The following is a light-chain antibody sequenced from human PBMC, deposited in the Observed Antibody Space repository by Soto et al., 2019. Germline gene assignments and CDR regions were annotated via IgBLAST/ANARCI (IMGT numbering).Light chain of an antibody. CDR2: AAS. Sequence: EVVLTQSPGTLSLSPGERVTLSCRASQTVSSSYIAWYQQKPGQAPRLLIYAASSRATGIPDRFSGSGSGTDFSLTISRLEPEDFAVYYSQQYGSSPRTFGQGTKLEIK. J-gene: IGKJ2*01. CDR1: QTVSSSY. CDR3: QQYGSSPRT. V-gene: IGKV3-20*01.